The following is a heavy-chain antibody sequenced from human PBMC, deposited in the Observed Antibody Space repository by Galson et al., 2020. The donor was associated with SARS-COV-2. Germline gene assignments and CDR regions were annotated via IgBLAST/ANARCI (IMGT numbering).Heavy chain of an antibody. CDR1: GGSFSPHY. J-gene: IGHJ3*02. V-gene: IGHV4-34*01. CDR2: IPHSGGT. Sequence: SATLPLTCAVHGGSFSPHYWSWIRQPPGKGLEWIGYIPHSGGTYYNPSLKSRVTISGDRSKNQFSLRLSSVTAADTAVYYCARLHYGEYAPEAFDIWGPGTRVTVAS. D-gene: IGHD4-17*01. CDR3: ARLHYGEYAPEAFDI.